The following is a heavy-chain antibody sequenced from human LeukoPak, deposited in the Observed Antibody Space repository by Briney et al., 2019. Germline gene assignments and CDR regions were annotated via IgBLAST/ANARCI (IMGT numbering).Heavy chain of an antibody. CDR1: GESFGGYY. J-gene: IGHJ4*02. Sequence: SETPSLTCAVYGESFGGYYWSWIRQPPGKGLEWIGEINHSGTTNYNPSLKSRVTISVDTSKNQLSLKVRSVTAADTGVYYCARLGSAWSEADYWGQGTLVTVSS. CDR2: INHSGTT. CDR3: ARLGSAWSEADY. D-gene: IGHD6-19*01. V-gene: IGHV4-34*01.